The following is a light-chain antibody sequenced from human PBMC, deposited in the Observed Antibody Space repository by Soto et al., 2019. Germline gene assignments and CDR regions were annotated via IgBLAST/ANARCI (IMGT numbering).Light chain of an antibody. Sequence: DIQMTQSPSTLSASVGDRVTITCRASQSISSWLAWYQQKPGKAPKLLIYDVSSLESGVPSRFSASGSGTEFTVTISSLQPDDFATYYCQQYNSYSRTFGQGTKVEIK. V-gene: IGKV1-5*01. CDR3: QQYNSYSRT. J-gene: IGKJ1*01. CDR2: DVS. CDR1: QSISSW.